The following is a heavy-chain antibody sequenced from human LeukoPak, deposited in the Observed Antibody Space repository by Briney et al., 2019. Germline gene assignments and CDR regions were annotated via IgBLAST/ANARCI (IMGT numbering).Heavy chain of an antibody. J-gene: IGHJ4*02. CDR3: ARSLGWPTQDSAVVPAAIGY. CDR1: GGSISSSSYY. CDR2: IYYSGST. Sequence: PSETLSLTCTVSGGSISSSSYYWGWIRQPPGKGLEWIGSIYYSGSTYYNPSLKSRVTISVDTSKNQFSLKLSSVTAADTAVYYCARSLGWPTQDSAVVPAAIGYWGQGTLVTVSS. V-gene: IGHV4-39*01. D-gene: IGHD2-2*01.